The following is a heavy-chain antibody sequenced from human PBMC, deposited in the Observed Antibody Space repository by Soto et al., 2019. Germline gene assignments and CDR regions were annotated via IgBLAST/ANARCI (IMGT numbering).Heavy chain of an antibody. Sequence: QITLKESGPTLVKPTQTLTLTCTFSGFSLSTSGVGVGWIRQPPGKALEWLALIHWDDDERYSPSLKSRLTITKDTSKNQVVLTMTNMDPVDTATYYCALTYYGSGSYYNVRWFDPWGQGTLVTVSS. CDR3: ALTYYGSGSYYNVRWFDP. V-gene: IGHV2-5*02. CDR2: IHWDDDE. CDR1: GFSLSTSGVG. D-gene: IGHD3-10*01. J-gene: IGHJ5*02.